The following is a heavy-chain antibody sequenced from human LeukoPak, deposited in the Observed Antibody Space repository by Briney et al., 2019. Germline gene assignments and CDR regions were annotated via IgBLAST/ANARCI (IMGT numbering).Heavy chain of an antibody. Sequence: ASVKVSCKASGYTFTSYYMHWVRQAPGQGLEWMGIINPSGGSTSYAQKFQGRVTMTRDMSTSTVYMELSSLRSEDTAVYYCARDKAAAAGRGGFDYWGQGTLVTVSS. D-gene: IGHD6-13*01. J-gene: IGHJ4*02. CDR1: GYTFTSYY. V-gene: IGHV1-46*01. CDR2: INPSGGST. CDR3: ARDKAAAAGRGGFDY.